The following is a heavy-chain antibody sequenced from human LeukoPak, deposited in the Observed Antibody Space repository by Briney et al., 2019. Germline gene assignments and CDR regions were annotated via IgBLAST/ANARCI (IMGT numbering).Heavy chain of an antibody. CDR2: ISSSSSTI. D-gene: IGHD6-19*01. V-gene: IGHV3-48*02. CDR3: ALAVAGFSYFQH. Sequence: AGGSLRLSCAASEFTFSSYSMNWVRQAPGKGLEWVSYISSSSSTIYFADSVKGRFTISRDNAKNSLYLQMNSLRDEDTAVYYCALAVAGFSYFQHWAQGTLVTVSS. CDR1: EFTFSSYS. J-gene: IGHJ1*01.